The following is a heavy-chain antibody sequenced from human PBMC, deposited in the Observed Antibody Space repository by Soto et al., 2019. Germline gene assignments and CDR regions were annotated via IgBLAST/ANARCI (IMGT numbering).Heavy chain of an antibody. D-gene: IGHD3-10*01. J-gene: IGHJ4*02. Sequence: QVQLVQSGAEMKKPGASVKVSCEASGYTFTAYYIHWVRQAPGQGLEGMGWINPNGGGTKYAQKFQGRVTMTRDTAINTAYMELTRLTSDDTAVYYCARAVHTMIQGVRFRVDQWGQGTLVTVSS. CDR1: GYTFTAYY. CDR2: INPNGGGT. V-gene: IGHV1-2*02. CDR3: ARAVHTMIQGVRFRVDQ.